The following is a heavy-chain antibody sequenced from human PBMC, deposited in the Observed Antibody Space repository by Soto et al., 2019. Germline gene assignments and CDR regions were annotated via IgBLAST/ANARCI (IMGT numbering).Heavy chain of an antibody. CDR3: TRVAGYGSGTRHFDN. J-gene: IGHJ4*02. D-gene: IGHD3-10*01. V-gene: IGHV1-18*01. Sequence: QVQLMQSGVEVTKPGASVTLSCKTSGYAFMSYGLSWVRLAPGQGLEWMGWTVAGSGNRIYAQKFQARMNMNIDRSTNTGYMELRRLRSDDSALYFCTRVAGYGSGTRHFDNWGQGTLVTVSS. CDR1: GYAFMSYG. CDR2: TVAGSGNR.